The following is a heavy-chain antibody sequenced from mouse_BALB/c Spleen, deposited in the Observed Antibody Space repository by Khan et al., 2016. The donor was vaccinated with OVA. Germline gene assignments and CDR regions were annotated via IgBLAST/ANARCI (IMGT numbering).Heavy chain of an antibody. CDR2: ISTYYGDA. V-gene: IGHV1S137*01. CDR1: GYTFTDFT. J-gene: IGHJ3*01. CDR3: ARGGGGDRFLY. Sequence: QVQLKQSGAELVRPGVSVKISCKGSGYTFTDFTMHWVKQSHAMSLEWIGVISTYYGDADYNQKFKGKATMTVDKSSNTAYMDLARLPSEDSAIYYCARGGGGDRFLYWGQGTLVTVSA.